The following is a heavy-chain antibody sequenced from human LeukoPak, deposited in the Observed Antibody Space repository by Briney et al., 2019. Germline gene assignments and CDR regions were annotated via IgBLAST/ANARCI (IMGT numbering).Heavy chain of an antibody. D-gene: IGHD6-13*01. CDR1: GYTFTSYV. Sequence: ASVKVSCKASGYTFTSYVISWVRQAPGQGREWMGRISAYNGNTNYAQKLQGRVTMNTDTSTSTGYMELRSLRSDDPAVYYCARDDSLIGYSSSWYSASGFDYWGQGTLVTVSS. V-gene: IGHV1-18*01. CDR3: ARDDSLIGYSSSWYSASGFDY. J-gene: IGHJ4*02. CDR2: ISAYNGNT.